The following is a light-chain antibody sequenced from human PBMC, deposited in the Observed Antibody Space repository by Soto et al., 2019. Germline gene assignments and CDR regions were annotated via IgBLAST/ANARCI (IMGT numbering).Light chain of an antibody. CDR3: QQRSNGPPLLI. CDR2: DAS. V-gene: IGKV3-11*01. Sequence: EIVLTQSPATLSLSPGERATLSCRASQSVSSYLAWYQQKPGQAPRLLIYDASNRATGIPARFSGSGSGTDFPLTISSLEPEDFAVYYCQQRSNGPPLLIFGGGTKVEIK. CDR1: QSVSSY. J-gene: IGKJ4*01.